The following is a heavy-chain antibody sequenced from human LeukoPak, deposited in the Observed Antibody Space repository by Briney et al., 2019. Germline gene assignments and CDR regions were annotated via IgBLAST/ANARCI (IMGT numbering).Heavy chain of an antibody. CDR2: IIPIFGTA. CDR3: AREDPSGYFDY. J-gene: IGHJ4*02. Sequence: SVKVSCKASGGTLSSYAISWVRQAPGQGLEWMGGIIPIFGTANYAQKFQGRVTITADESTSTAYMELSSLRSENTAVYYCAREDPSGYFDYWGQGTLVTVSS. V-gene: IGHV1-69*13. CDR1: GGTLSSYA.